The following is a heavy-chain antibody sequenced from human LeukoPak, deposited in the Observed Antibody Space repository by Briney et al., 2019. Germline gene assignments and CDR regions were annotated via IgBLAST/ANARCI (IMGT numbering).Heavy chain of an antibody. J-gene: IGHJ3*02. Sequence: SETLSLTCAVSGYSISSGYYWGWIRQPPGKGLEWIGSIYHSGSTYYNPSLKSRVTISVDTSKNQFSLKLSSVTAADTAVYSCATPYCSSTSCYDAFDIWGQGTMVTVSS. D-gene: IGHD2-2*01. V-gene: IGHV4-38-2*01. CDR3: ATPYCSSTSCYDAFDI. CDR1: GYSISSGYY. CDR2: IYHSGST.